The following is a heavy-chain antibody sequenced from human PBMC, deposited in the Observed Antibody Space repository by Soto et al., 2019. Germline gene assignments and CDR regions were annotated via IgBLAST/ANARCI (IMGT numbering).Heavy chain of an antibody. J-gene: IGHJ4*02. Sequence: GASVKVSCKASGYTFTSYAMHWVRQAPGQRLEWMGWINAGNGNTKYSQKFQGRVTITRDTSASTAYMELSSLRSEDTAVYYCARDTLWFGEKPQARFDYWGQGTLVTVSS. CDR2: INAGNGNT. CDR3: ARDTLWFGEKPQARFDY. D-gene: IGHD3-10*01. CDR1: GYTFTSYA. V-gene: IGHV1-3*01.